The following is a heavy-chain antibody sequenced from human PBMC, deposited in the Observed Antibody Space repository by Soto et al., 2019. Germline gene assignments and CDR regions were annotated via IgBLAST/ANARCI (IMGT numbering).Heavy chain of an antibody. Sequence: SVKVSCKASGGTFSSYTISWVRQAPGQGLEWMGRIIPILGIANYAQKFQGRVTITANESTSTAYMELSSLRSEDTAVYYCARDYDFWSGYGPNGMDVWGQGTTVTVSS. J-gene: IGHJ6*02. CDR1: GGTFSSYT. CDR3: ARDYDFWSGYGPNGMDV. V-gene: IGHV1-69*04. D-gene: IGHD3-3*01. CDR2: IIPILGIA.